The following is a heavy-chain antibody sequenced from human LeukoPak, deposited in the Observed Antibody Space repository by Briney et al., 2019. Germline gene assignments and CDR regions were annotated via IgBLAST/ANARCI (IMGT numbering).Heavy chain of an antibody. J-gene: IGHJ4*02. V-gene: IGHV3-66*01. CDR2: IYNDGST. CDR1: GFSVSDNY. D-gene: IGHD3-22*01. CDR3: AGGFGYYDSSGYYSLAY. Sequence: PGGSLRLSCAPSGFSVSDNYMSWVRQAPGKRPEWVSLIYNDGSTAYADSVRGRFTISKDNSRNILYLQMNSLRAEDTAVYYCAGGFGYYDSSGYYSLAYWGQGTLVTVSS.